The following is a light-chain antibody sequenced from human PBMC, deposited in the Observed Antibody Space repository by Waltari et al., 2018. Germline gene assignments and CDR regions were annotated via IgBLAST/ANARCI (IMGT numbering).Light chain of an antibody. CDR2: CNN. V-gene: IGLV1-47*02. J-gene: IGLJ2*01. Sequence: QSVQTQPPSASGTPRQRLTISLSGRTSNSGRNFVCLYKQLPGTASKLLLRCNNTQPSGAPDRFSGSKSGTSASLAMSGLRSEDEADYYCATWDDNLSGVVFGGGTKLSVL. CDR3: ATWDDNLSGVV. CDR1: TSNSGRNF.